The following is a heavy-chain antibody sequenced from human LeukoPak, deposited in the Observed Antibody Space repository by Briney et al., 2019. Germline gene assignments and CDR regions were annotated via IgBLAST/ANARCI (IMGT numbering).Heavy chain of an antibody. CDR1: GFTFSSYA. D-gene: IGHD3-10*01. CDR2: IKSKTDGGTT. Sequence: KSGGSLRLSCAASGFTFSSYAMHWVRQAPGKGLEWVGRIKSKTDGGTTDYAAPVKGRFTISRDDSKSIAYLQMNSLKTEDTAVYYCTRDFYLGKLWFGELLSYDYWGQGTLVTVSS. V-gene: IGHV3-15*01. CDR3: TRDFYLGKLWFGELLSYDY. J-gene: IGHJ4*02.